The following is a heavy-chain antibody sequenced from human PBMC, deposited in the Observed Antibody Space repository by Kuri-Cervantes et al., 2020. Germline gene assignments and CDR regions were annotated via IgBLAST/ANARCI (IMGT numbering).Heavy chain of an antibody. CDR1: GGSISSSSYY. Sequence: SETLSLTCTVSGGSISSSSYYWGWIRQPPGKGLEWIGSIYYSGSTYYNPSLKSRVTISVDTSKNQFSLKLSSVTAADTAVYYCARDRWDYIWGSCRYEGHDAFDIWGQGTMVTVSS. V-gene: IGHV4-39*07. J-gene: IGHJ3*02. CDR2: IYYSGST. CDR3: ARDRWDYIWGSCRYEGHDAFDI. D-gene: IGHD3-16*02.